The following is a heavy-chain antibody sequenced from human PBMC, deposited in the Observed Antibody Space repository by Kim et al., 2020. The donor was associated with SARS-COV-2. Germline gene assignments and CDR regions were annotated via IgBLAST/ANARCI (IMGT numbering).Heavy chain of an antibody. D-gene: IGHD2-15*01. CDR2: IYYSGST. J-gene: IGHJ3*02. V-gene: IGHV4-39*01. Sequence: SETLSLTCTVSGGSISSSSYYWGWIRQPPGKGLEWIGSIYYSGSTYYNPSLKSRVSISVDTSKNQFSLKLSSVTAADTAVYYCARHRRLAFVVVVAAHAFDIWGQGTMVTVSS. CDR3: ARHRRLAFVVVVAAHAFDI. CDR1: GGSISSSSYY.